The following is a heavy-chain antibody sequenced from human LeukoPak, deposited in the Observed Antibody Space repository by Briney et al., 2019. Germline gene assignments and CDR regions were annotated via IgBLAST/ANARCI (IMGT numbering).Heavy chain of an antibody. CDR2: MFYSGIT. CDR1: GASISSSDYY. V-gene: IGHV4-39*01. J-gene: IGHJ4*02. Sequence: SETLSLTCSVSGASISSSDYYWGWIRQPPGKGLEWIGTMFYSGITYYSPSLKSRVTISVDTSKNQFSLKLSSVTAADTAVYFCARHGSSGVGITNFDYWGQGTLVTVSS. D-gene: IGHD3-3*01. CDR3: ARHGSSGVGITNFDY.